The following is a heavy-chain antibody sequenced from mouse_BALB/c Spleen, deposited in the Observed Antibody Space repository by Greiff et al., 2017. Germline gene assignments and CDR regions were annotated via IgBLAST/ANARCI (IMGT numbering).Heavy chain of an antibody. CDR3: AREANWSWFAY. J-gene: IGHJ3*01. V-gene: IGHV1-4*02. D-gene: IGHD4-1*02. CDR2: INPSSGYT. CDR1: GYTFTSYT. Sequence: QVQLKQSGAELVKPGASVKMSCKASGYTFTSYTMHWVKQRPGQGLEWIGYINPSSGYTEYNQKFKDKTTLTADKSSSTAYMQLSSLTSEDSAVYYCAREANWSWFAYWGQGTLVTVSA.